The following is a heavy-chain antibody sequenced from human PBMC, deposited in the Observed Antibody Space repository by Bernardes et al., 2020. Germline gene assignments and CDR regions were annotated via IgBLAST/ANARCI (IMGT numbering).Heavy chain of an antibody. J-gene: IGHJ4*02. CDR1: GFTFSSYA. CDR3: AKDLSKYGDYFDY. V-gene: IGHV3-23*01. Sequence: VWSLRLSCAASGFTFSSYAMSWVRQAPGKGLEWVSAISGSGGSTYYADSVKGRFTISRDNSKNTLYLQMNSLRAEDTAVYYCAKDLSKYGDYFDYWGQGTLVTVSS. CDR2: ISGSGGST. D-gene: IGHD4-17*01.